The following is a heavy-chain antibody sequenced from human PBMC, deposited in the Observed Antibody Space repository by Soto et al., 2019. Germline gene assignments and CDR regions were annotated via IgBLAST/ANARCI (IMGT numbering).Heavy chain of an antibody. V-gene: IGHV1-69*01. D-gene: IGHD6-25*01. Sequence: QVQLVQSGAEVKKPGSSVKVSCKASGGTFSSYAISWVRQAPGQGLEWMGGIIPIFGTANYAQKFQGRDTITADESTSTAYMERSSLRSEDTAVYCCARWGYSSAGGDYYYGMDVWGQGTTVTVSS. CDR3: ARWGYSSAGGDYYYGMDV. CDR1: GGTFSSYA. J-gene: IGHJ6*02. CDR2: IIPIFGTA.